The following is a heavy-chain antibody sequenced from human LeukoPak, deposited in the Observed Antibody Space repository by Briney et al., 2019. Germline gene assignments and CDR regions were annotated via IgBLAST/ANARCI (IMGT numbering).Heavy chain of an antibody. CDR1: GFTFSSCA. J-gene: IGHJ3*02. Sequence: PGGSLRLSCAASGFTFSSCAMHWVRQAPGKGLEWVAVISYDGNNKYYADSVKGRFTISRDNSKNTLYLQMNSLRSEDTAVYYCARRFQLSYGQDAFDIWGQGTMVTVSS. CDR2: ISYDGNNK. CDR3: ARRFQLSYGQDAFDI. V-gene: IGHV3-30-3*01. D-gene: IGHD5-18*01.